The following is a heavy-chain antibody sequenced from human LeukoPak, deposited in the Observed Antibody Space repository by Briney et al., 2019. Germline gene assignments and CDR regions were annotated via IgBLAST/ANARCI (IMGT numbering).Heavy chain of an antibody. D-gene: IGHD2-2*01. CDR3: ARALIVVVPAAMSPYYYGMDV. V-gene: IGHV1-69*06. CDR1: GGTFSSYA. CDR2: IIPIFGTA. J-gene: IGHJ6*04. Sequence: GASVKVSCKASGGTFSSYAISWVRQAPGQGLEWRGGIIPIFGTANYAQKFRGRVTITADKSTSTAYMELSSLRSEDTAVYYCARALIVVVPAAMSPYYYGMDVWGKGTTVTVSS.